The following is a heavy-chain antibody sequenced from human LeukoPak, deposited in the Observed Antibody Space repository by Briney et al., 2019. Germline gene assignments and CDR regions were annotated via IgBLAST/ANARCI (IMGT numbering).Heavy chain of an antibody. CDR3: ARDTVVGSTSTNYYYYYGMDV. CDR1: GGSISSGGYY. Sequence: SETLSLTCTVSGGSISSGGYYWSWIRQHPGKGLEWIGYIYYSGSTYYNPSLKSRVTISVDTSKNQFSLKLSSVTAADTAVYYCARDTVVGSTSTNYYYYYGMDVLGQGTTVTVSS. V-gene: IGHV4-31*03. J-gene: IGHJ6*02. D-gene: IGHD2-2*01. CDR2: IYYSGST.